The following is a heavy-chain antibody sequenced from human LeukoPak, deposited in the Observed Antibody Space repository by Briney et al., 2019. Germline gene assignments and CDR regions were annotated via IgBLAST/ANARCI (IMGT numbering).Heavy chain of an antibody. CDR2: MNQDGRER. V-gene: IGHV3-7*01. CDR3: ARDPYSGSYGDSYYYYMDV. Sequence: GGSLRLSCAASGFTFADLWMTWVRQAPGKGLEWVATMNQDGRERYYVNSVKGRFTISRDNGKNSLYLQMNSLRAEDTAVYYCARDPYSGSYGDSYYYYMDVWGKGTTVTISS. CDR1: GFTFADLW. J-gene: IGHJ6*03. D-gene: IGHD1-26*01.